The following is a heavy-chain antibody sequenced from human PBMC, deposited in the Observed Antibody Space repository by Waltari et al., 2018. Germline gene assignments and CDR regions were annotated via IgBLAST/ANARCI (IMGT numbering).Heavy chain of an antibody. J-gene: IGHJ5*02. CDR1: GFTFDDYA. CDR3: AKDLGYCSGGSCGFDP. D-gene: IGHD2-15*01. Sequence: EVQLVESGGGLVQPGRSLRLSCAASGFTFDDYAMHWVRQAPGKGREWVSGISCNSGSIGYADSVKGRFTISRDNAKNSLYLQMNSLRAEDMALYYCAKDLGYCSGGSCGFDPWGQGTLVTVSS. CDR2: ISCNSGSI. V-gene: IGHV3-9*03.